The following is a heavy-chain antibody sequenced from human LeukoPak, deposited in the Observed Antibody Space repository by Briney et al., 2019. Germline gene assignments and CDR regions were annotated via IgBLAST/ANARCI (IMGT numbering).Heavy chain of an antibody. V-gene: IGHV1-2*02. CDR2: INPNSGGT. CDR3: ARGYYYDSSGYFDLDY. CDR1: GYTFTSYD. J-gene: IGHJ4*02. Sequence: GASVKVSCKASGYTFTSYDINWVRQATGQGLEWMGWINPNSGGTNYAQKFQGRVTMTRDTSFSTAYMELSRLRSDDTAVYYCARGYYYDSSGYFDLDYWGQGTLVTVSS. D-gene: IGHD3-22*01.